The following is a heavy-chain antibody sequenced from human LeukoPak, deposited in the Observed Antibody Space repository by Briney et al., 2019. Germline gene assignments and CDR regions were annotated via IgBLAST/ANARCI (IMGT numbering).Heavy chain of an antibody. CDR3: ASSFIAAAGTFFFDY. Sequence: SETLSLTCTVSGGSISSSSYYWGWIRQPPGKGLEWIGSIYYSGSTYYNPSLKSRVTISVDTSKNQFSLKVSSVTAADTAVYYYASSFIAAAGTFFFDYWGQGTLVTVSS. J-gene: IGHJ4*02. D-gene: IGHD6-13*01. CDR1: GGSISSSSYY. CDR2: IYYSGST. V-gene: IGHV4-39*01.